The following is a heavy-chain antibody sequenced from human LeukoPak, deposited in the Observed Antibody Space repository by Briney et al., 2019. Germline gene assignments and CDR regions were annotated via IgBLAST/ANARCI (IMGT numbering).Heavy chain of an antibody. D-gene: IGHD6-13*01. CDR1: GFTFSSYA. V-gene: IGHV3-23*01. Sequence: PGGSLRLSCAASGFTFSSYAMSWVRQAPGKGLEWVSAIMGSGGNTYYADSVKGRFTISRDNAENTLYLQMNSLRAEDTAVYYCARVSVGSSSWYGFDYWGQGTLVTVSS. CDR3: ARVSVGSSSWYGFDY. CDR2: IMGSGGNT. J-gene: IGHJ4*02.